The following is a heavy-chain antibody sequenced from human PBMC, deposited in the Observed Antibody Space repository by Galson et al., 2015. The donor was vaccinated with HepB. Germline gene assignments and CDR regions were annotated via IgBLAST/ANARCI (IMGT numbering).Heavy chain of an antibody. CDR2: IWSDGTNK. Sequence: SLRLSCAASGFTFSSHGVHWVRQTPGKGLEWVALIWSDGTNKYYADSVKGLFTISRDNSKNTLYLQMDSLRAEDTAVYYCAREAAIAAPATFDYGGPGTLVTVSS. D-gene: IGHD6-13*01. J-gene: IGHJ4*02. V-gene: IGHV3-33*01. CDR3: AREAAIAAPATFDY. CDR1: GFTFSSHG.